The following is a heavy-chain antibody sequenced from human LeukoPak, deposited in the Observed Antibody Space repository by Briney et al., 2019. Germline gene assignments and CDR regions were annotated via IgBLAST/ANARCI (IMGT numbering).Heavy chain of an antibody. V-gene: IGHV1-2*02. CDR3: ARVSEELAYCGGDCHPDAFDI. J-gene: IGHJ3*02. D-gene: IGHD2-21*02. CDR2: INPNSGGT. CDR1: GYTFTGYY. Sequence: ASVKVSCKASGYTFTGYYMHWVRQAPGQGLEWMGWINPNSGGTNYARKFQGRVTMTRDTSISTAYMELSRLRSDDTAVYYCARVSEELAYCGGDCHPDAFDIWGQGTMVTVSS.